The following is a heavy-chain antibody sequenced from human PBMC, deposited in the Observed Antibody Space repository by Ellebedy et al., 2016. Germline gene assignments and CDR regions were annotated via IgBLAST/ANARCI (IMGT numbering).Heavy chain of an antibody. CDR3: ARREDTAMANAFDV. Sequence: GESLKISCKCSGYSFTSYWISLVRQMPGKGLEWMGRIDPSDSYTNYSPSFQGHVTISADKSISTAYLQWSSLKASDTAMYYCARREDTAMANAFDVWGQGTMVTVSS. V-gene: IGHV5-10-1*01. CDR1: GYSFTSYW. CDR2: IDPSDSYT. D-gene: IGHD5-18*01. J-gene: IGHJ3*01.